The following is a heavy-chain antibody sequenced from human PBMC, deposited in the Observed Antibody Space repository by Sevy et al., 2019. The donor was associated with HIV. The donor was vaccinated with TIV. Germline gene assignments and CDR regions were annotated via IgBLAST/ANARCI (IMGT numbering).Heavy chain of an antibody. CDR2: ISAYNGNT. V-gene: IGHV1-18*01. J-gene: IGHJ3*02. Sequence: ASVKVSCKASGYTFTSYGISWVRQAPGQGLECMGWISAYNGNTNYAQKLQGRVTMTTDTSTSTAYMELRSLRSDDTAVYYCARDWNYRDAFDIWGQGTMVTVSS. CDR1: GYTFTSYG. CDR3: ARDWNYRDAFDI. D-gene: IGHD1-7*01.